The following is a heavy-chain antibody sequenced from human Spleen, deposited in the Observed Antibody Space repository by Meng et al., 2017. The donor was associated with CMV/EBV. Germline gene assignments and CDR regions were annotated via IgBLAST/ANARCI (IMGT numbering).Heavy chain of an antibody. Sequence: LSQSGADGKKPGAPVKVCCKASGYSFTDYFMHWVRQAPGQGLGWMGRMHYNSGGTKYEQKFQGRVTMTRDTSIRTAYMEVSRLRYDDTAVYYCATAARSTPFDFLVQGTLVTVSS. CDR2: MHYNSGGT. J-gene: IGHJ4*02. CDR1: GYSFTDYF. V-gene: IGHV1-2*06. D-gene: IGHD5-18*01. CDR3: ATAARSTPFDF.